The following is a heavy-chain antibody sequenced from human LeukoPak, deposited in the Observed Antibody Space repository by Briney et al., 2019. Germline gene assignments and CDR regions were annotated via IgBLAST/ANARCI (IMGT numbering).Heavy chain of an antibody. CDR1: GFTFSSFA. J-gene: IGHJ5*02. CDR2: ITGNHGPT. V-gene: IGHV3-23*01. Sequence: TEGSLRLSCAASGFTFSSFAMTWVRQAPGKGLEWVSSITGNHGPTYNTDSVKGRFTISRDNSQNTLYLQMNSLRAEDTAVYYCTKDPNGDYVGAFDPWGQGTLVTVSS. D-gene: IGHD4-17*01. CDR3: TKDPNGDYVGAFDP.